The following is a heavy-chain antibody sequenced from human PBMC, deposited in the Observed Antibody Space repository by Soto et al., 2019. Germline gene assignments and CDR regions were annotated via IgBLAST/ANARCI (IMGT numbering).Heavy chain of an antibody. J-gene: IGHJ6*02. CDR3: AKVQKHYYGSGKNYGLDV. CDR2: ISGSGGST. D-gene: IGHD3-10*01. Sequence: IRLSCSASGFTFISYAMSWVRQAPGKGLEWVSAISGSGGSTYYADSVKGRFTISRDNSKNTLYLQMNSLRAEDTAVYYCAKVQKHYYGSGKNYGLDVCGQG. V-gene: IGHV3-23*01. CDR1: GFTFISYA.